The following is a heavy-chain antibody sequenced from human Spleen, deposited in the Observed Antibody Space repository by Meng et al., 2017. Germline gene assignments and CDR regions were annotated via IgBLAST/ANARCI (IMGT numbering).Heavy chain of an antibody. Sequence: GESLKISCKGSGYNFITYWIAWVRQMPGKGLEWMGIIYPGDSDTKYSPSFQGQVTISADTSISTASLQWSSLKASDTAMYYCARQRSGSFHNYGIDVWGQGTTVTVSS. CDR1: GYNFITYW. J-gene: IGHJ6*02. V-gene: IGHV5-51*01. D-gene: IGHD1-26*01. CDR3: ARQRSGSFHNYGIDV. CDR2: IYPGDSDT.